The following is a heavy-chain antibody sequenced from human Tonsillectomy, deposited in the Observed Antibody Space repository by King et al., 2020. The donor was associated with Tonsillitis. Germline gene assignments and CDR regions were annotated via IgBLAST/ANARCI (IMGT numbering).Heavy chain of an antibody. CDR2: IYHSGST. D-gene: IGHD6-19*01. V-gene: IGHV4-38-2*01. CDR3: ARGGIAVAGPPALHFDY. J-gene: IGHJ4*02. Sequence: QLQESGPGLVKPSETLSLTCAVSGYSISSGYYWGWIRQPPGKGLEWIGSIYHSGSTYYNPSLKSRGTISVDTSKNQFSLKLSSGTAADTAVYYCARGGIAVAGPPALHFDYWGPGTLVTVSP. CDR1: GYSISSGYY.